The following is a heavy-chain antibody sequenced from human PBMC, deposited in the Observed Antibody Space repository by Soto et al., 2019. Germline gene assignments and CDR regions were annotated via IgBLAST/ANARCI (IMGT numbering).Heavy chain of an antibody. V-gene: IGHV1-69*13. Sequence: ASVKVSCKASGGTSSSYAISWVRQAPGQGLEWMGGIIPIFGTANYAQKFQGRVTVTADESTSTAYMELSSLRSEDTAVYYCARSIDSSGYYLNYYYYGMDVWGQGTTVTVSS. J-gene: IGHJ6*02. D-gene: IGHD3-22*01. CDR2: IIPIFGTA. CDR3: ARSIDSSGYYLNYYYYGMDV. CDR1: GGTSSSYA.